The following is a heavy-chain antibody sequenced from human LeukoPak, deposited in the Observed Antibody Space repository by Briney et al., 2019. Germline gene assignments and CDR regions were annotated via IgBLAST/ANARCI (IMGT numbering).Heavy chain of an antibody. CDR1: GGSFSGYY. Sequence: PSETLSLTCAVYGGSFSGYYWSWIRQPPGKGLEWIGEINHSGSTNYNPSLKSRVTISVDTSKNQFSLKLSSVTAADTAVYDCARGTGQQLQYNWFDPWGQGTLVTVSS. V-gene: IGHV4-34*01. CDR2: INHSGST. J-gene: IGHJ5*02. CDR3: ARGTGQQLQYNWFDP. D-gene: IGHD6-13*01.